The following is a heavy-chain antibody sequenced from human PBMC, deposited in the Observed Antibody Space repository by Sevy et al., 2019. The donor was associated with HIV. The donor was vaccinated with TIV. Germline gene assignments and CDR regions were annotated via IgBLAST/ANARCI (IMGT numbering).Heavy chain of an antibody. CDR3: ARDPRMYGDYLLAYFDS. D-gene: IGHD2-8*01. CDR1: GFTPSTYG. Sequence: GGSLRLSCTASGFTPSTYGMHWVRQAPGKGLEWVAVIGYDGSNKYYADSVKGRFTISRDNSKNTGFLQMDSLRVEDTAVYYCARDPRMYGDYLLAYFDSWGQGTLVTVSS. V-gene: IGHV3-33*01. CDR2: IGYDGSNK. J-gene: IGHJ4*02.